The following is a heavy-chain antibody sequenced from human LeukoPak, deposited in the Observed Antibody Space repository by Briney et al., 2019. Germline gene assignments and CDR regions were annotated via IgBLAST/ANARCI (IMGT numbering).Heavy chain of an antibody. Sequence: PSETLSLTCTVSGESISGFYWNWIRQPPGKGLEWIGYIYYSGSTNYNPSLKSRVTISIDTSKNQFSLKLNSVTAADTAVYYCARCGGRGSTSYWFDPWGQGTLVTVSS. V-gene: IGHV4-59*08. CDR2: IYYSGST. CDR3: ARCGGRGSTSYWFDP. D-gene: IGHD2-2*01. J-gene: IGHJ5*02. CDR1: GESISGFY.